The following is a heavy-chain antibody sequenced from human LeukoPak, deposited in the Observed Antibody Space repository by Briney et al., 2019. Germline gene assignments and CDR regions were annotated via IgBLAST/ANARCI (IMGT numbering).Heavy chain of an antibody. CDR2: IKHDGSGK. CDR3: ATDRGWRTSGYYLYYFEY. Sequence: GGSLRLSCAASGFIFTGYFMSWVRQAPGKGLEWVASIKHDGSGKYYVDSVRGRFTISRDNTKNLLYLQMSSLRAEDTAVYYCATDRGWRTSGYYLYYFEYWGQGTLVTFSS. CDR1: GFIFTGYF. V-gene: IGHV3-7*01. D-gene: IGHD3-3*01. J-gene: IGHJ4*02.